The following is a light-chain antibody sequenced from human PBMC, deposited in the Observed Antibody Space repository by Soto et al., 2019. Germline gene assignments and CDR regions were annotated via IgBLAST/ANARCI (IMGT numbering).Light chain of an antibody. J-gene: IGKJ1*01. V-gene: IGKV4-1*01. CDR3: QQYYSTPLT. CDR1: QSVLYSSTNKPY. CDR2: WAS. Sequence: DIVMTQAPDSLAVSLGVMSTINCKSSQSVLYSSTNKPYLAGYQQKPGQPPKLLIYWASTRESGVPHRFSGSGSGTDFTLTISSLKAEDVAVYYCQQYYSTPLTFGQGTKVEIK.